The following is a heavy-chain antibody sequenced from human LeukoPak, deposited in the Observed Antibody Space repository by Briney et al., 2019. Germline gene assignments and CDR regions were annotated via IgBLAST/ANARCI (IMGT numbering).Heavy chain of an antibody. CDR1: GGSISSYY. V-gene: IGHV4-59*01. Sequence: SETLSLTCNVSGGSISSYYWSWIRQPPGKGLEWIGYIYYSGSANYNPSLKSRVTISVDTSKNQFSLKLSSVTAADTAVYYCARDRYCGGDCTPGAFDIWGQGTMVTVSS. CDR2: IYYSGSA. D-gene: IGHD2-21*02. CDR3: ARDRYCGGDCTPGAFDI. J-gene: IGHJ3*02.